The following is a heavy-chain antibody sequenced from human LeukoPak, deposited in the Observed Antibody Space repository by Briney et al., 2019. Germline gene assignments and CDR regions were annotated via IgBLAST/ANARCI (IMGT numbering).Heavy chain of an antibody. D-gene: IGHD3-16*01. V-gene: IGHV4-39*07. CDR1: GGSISSSSYY. Sequence: SETLSLTCTVSGGSISSSSYYWGWIRQPPGKGLEWIGSIYYSGSTYYNPSLKSRVTISVDTSKNQFSLKLSSVTAADTAVYYCAREDVITFGGVIDYWGQGTLVTVSS. J-gene: IGHJ4*02. CDR2: IYYSGST. CDR3: AREDVITFGGVIDY.